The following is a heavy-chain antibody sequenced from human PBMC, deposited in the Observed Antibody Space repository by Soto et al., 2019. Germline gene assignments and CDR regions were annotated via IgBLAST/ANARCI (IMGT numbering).Heavy chain of an antibody. CDR3: AKIEMGWFAH. CDR1: GFSFFSYA. J-gene: IGHJ5*02. D-gene: IGHD2-8*01. V-gene: IGHV3-23*01. Sequence: GGSLRLACTFSGFSFFSYAMSWVRQAPGKGLEWVSTISGSGGHTYYADSVKGRFVVSRDNYKNTVYLHMSSLTGEDTAVYFCAKIEMGWFAHWGQGTQVTVYS. CDR2: ISGSGGHT.